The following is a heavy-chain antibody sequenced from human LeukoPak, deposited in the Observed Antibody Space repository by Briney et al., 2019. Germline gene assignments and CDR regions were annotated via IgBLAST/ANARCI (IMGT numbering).Heavy chain of an antibody. CDR3: AREPGGGRGYSSGYLDF. J-gene: IGHJ4*02. CDR2: IKEDGSEK. D-gene: IGHD5-18*01. CDR1: GFTFSTYW. V-gene: IGHV3-7*01. Sequence: GGSLRLSCAASGFTFSTYWMSWVRQAPGKGLEWVANIKEDGSEKYYVDSVKGRFTISRDNAKNSLYLQMNSLRAEDTAVYYCAREPGGGRGYSSGYLDFWGQGTLVTVSS.